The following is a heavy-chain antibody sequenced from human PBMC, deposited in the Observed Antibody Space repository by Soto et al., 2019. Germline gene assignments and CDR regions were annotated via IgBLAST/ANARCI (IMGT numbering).Heavy chain of an antibody. CDR1: GFTFSSYA. J-gene: IGHJ3*02. CDR3: ARDSTDYYDSSGHDAFDI. CDR2: ISYDGSNK. V-gene: IGHV3-30-3*01. D-gene: IGHD3-22*01. Sequence: GGSLRLSCAASGFTFSSYAMHWVRQAPGKGLEWVAVISYDGSNKYYADSVKGRFTISRDNSKNTLYLQMNSLRAEDTAVYYCARDSTDYYDSSGHDAFDIWGQGTMVTVSS.